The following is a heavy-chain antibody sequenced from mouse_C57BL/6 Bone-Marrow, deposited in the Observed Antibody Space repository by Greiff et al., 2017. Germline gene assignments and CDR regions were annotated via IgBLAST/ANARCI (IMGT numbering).Heavy chain of an antibody. CDR1: GYTFTSYW. D-gene: IGHD2-5*01. CDR3: ARRDYSNPGFAY. CDR2: IDPSDSYT. V-gene: IGHV1-50*01. J-gene: IGHJ3*01. Sequence: QQSCKASGYTFTSYWMQWVKQRPGQGLEWIGEIDPSDSYTNYNQKFKGKATLTVDTSSSTAYMQLSSLTSEDSAVYYCARRDYSNPGFAYWGQGTLVTVSA.